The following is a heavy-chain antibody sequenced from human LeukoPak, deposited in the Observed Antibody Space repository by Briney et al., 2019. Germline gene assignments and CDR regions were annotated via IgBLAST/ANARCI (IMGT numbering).Heavy chain of an antibody. CDR1: GYTFTGHY. V-gene: IGHV1-2*06. D-gene: IGHD6-13*01. J-gene: IGHJ4*02. CDR3: ARVPVGSWYSAQPLKLDY. CDR2: INPNSGGT. Sequence: ASVKVSCKASGYTFTGHYMHWVRQAPGQGLEWMGRINPNSGGTNYAQKFQGRVTMTRDTSISTAYMELSRLRSDDTAVYYCARVPVGSWYSAQPLKLDYWGQGTLVTVSS.